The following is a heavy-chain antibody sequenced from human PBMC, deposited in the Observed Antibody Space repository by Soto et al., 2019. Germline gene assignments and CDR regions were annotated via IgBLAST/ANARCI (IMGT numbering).Heavy chain of an antibody. D-gene: IGHD6-19*01. J-gene: IGHJ5*02. V-gene: IGHV1-69*01. Sequence: QVQLVQSGAEVKKPGSSVKVSCKASGGTFSSYAISWVRQAPGQGLEWMGGIIPSFGTANYAQKFQGRVTITADESTSTAYMELSSLRSEDTAVYYCARIKRREYSSGWYNWFDPWGQGTLVTVSS. CDR3: ARIKRREYSSGWYNWFDP. CDR2: IIPSFGTA. CDR1: GGTFSSYA.